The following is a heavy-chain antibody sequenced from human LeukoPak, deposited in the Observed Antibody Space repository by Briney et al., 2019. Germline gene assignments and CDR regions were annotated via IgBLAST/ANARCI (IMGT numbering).Heavy chain of an antibody. Sequence: ASVKVSCKASGYTFTGYYMHWVRQAPGQGLEWMGWINPNSGGPNYAQKFQGWVTMTRDTSISTAYMELSRLRSDDTAVYYCARGQQLAHDAFDIWGQGTMVTVSS. CDR2: INPNSGGP. D-gene: IGHD6-13*01. V-gene: IGHV1-2*04. J-gene: IGHJ3*02. CDR1: GYTFTGYY. CDR3: ARGQQLAHDAFDI.